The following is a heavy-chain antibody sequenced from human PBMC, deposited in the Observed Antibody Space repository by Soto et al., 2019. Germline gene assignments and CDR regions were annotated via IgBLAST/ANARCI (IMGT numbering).Heavy chain of an antibody. V-gene: IGHV3-23*01. CDR1: GFIFSTYA. D-gene: IGHD4-17*01. CDR3: AVNTVTTYKPDY. J-gene: IGHJ4*02. Sequence: EVQLLESGGGLVQPGESLRLSCAASGFIFSTYAMTWVRQAPGKGPEWVSTIDGSGGTTYYADSVQGRFTISRDNSKNTLYLQVNSRTSDDTAFYYCAVNTVTTYKPDYWGQGTLVAVSS. CDR2: IDGSGGTT.